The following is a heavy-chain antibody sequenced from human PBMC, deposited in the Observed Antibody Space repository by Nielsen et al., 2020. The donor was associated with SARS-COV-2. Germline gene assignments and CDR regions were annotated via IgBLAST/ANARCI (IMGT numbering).Heavy chain of an antibody. Sequence: VRQAPGKGLEWVGRIKSKTDGGTTDYAAPVKGRFTISRDDSKNTLYLQMNSLKTEDTAVYYRTTEGEGYYDILTGYYTAENFDYWGQGTLVTVSS. D-gene: IGHD3-9*01. V-gene: IGHV3-15*01. CDR3: TTEGEGYYDILTGYYTAENFDY. J-gene: IGHJ4*02. CDR2: IKSKTDGGTT.